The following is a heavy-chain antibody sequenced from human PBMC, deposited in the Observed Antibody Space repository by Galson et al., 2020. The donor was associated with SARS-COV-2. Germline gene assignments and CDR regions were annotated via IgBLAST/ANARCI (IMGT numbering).Heavy chain of an antibody. J-gene: IGHJ4*02. CDR1: GFTFSNYG. Sequence: GGSLRLSCAASGFTFSNYGMHWVRQAPGKGLEWVAVIYSGGSTYYADSVKGRFTISRDNSKNTLYLQMNSLRAEDTAVYYCATGTTVSPVWGQGTLVTVSS. D-gene: IGHD4-4*01. V-gene: IGHV3-NL1*01. CDR2: IYSGGST. CDR3: ATGTTVSPV.